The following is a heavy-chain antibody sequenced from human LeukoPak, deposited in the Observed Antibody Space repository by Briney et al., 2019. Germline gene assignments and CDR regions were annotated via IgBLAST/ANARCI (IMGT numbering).Heavy chain of an antibody. Sequence: VKVSCKASGGTFSSYAISWVRQAPGQGLEWMGRIIPIFGTANYAQKFQGRVTITTDESTSTAYMELSSLRSEDTAVYYCASARYSSGWYLEYFQHWGQGTLVTVSS. CDR2: IIPIFGTA. CDR1: GGTFSSYA. D-gene: IGHD6-19*01. J-gene: IGHJ1*01. CDR3: ASARYSSGWYLEYFQH. V-gene: IGHV1-69*05.